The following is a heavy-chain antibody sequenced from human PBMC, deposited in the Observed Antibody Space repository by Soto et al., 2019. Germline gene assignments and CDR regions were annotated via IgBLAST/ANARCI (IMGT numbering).Heavy chain of an antibody. CDR1: GGSISSYY. J-gene: IGHJ6*02. CDR3: ARALLVAGTTPYYYGMDV. Sequence: QVQLQESGPGLVKPSETLSLTCTVSGGSISSYYWSWIRQPPGKGLEWIGYIYYSGSTNYNPSLKSRVTISVDTSKNQFSLKLSSVTAADTAVYYCARALLVAGTTPYYYGMDVWGQGTTVTVSS. D-gene: IGHD1-7*01. CDR2: IYYSGST. V-gene: IGHV4-59*01.